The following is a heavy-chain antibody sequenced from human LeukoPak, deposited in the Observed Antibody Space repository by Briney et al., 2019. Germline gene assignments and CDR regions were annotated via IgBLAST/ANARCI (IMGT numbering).Heavy chain of an antibody. V-gene: IGHV3-73*01. Sequence: GGSLRLSCVASGFTFSSYGMHWVRQASGKGLEWVGRIRSRTNTYATAYAASVKGRFTISRDDSKNTAYLQMNSLKTEDTAVYYCTRGSQSDYYYGMDVWGQGTAVTVSS. CDR2: IRSRTNTYAT. CDR1: GFTFSSYG. CDR3: TRGSQSDYYYGMDV. J-gene: IGHJ6*02.